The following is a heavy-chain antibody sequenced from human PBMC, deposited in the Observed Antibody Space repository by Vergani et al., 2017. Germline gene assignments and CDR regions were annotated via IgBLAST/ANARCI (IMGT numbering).Heavy chain of an antibody. CDR3: AKWGPSGYYFDY. CDR2: ISSSSSYT. Sequence: QVQLVESGGGLVKPGGSLRLSCAASGFTFSDYYMSWIRQAPGKGLEWVSYISSSSSYTNYADSVKGRFTISRDNAKNSLYLQMNSLRAEDTSVYYCAKWGPSGYYFDYWGQGTLVTVSS. V-gene: IGHV3-11*05. J-gene: IGHJ4*02. D-gene: IGHD3-22*01. CDR1: GFTFSDYY.